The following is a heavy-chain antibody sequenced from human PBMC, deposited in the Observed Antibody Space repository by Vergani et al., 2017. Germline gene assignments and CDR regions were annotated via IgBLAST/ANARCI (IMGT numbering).Heavy chain of an antibody. D-gene: IGHD3-3*01. V-gene: IGHV1-18*01. CDR3: AWDKGPFWSGYYNNYYYMDV. J-gene: IGHJ6*03. Sequence: QVQLVQSGAEVKKPGASVKVSCKASGYTFTSYGISWVRQAPGQGLEWMGWISAYNGNTNYAQKLQGRVTMTTDTSTSTAYMELRSLRSDDTAVYYCAWDKGPFWSGYYNNYYYMDVWGKGTTVTVSS. CDR2: ISAYNGNT. CDR1: GYTFTSYG.